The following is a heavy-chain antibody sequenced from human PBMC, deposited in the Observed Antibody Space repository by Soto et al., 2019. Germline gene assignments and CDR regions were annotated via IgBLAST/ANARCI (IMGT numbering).Heavy chain of an antibody. CDR2: IYHSGST. CDR3: ARGALLDP. J-gene: IGHJ5*02. CDR1: CGTIHSGGSS. Sequence: PSETLSLTCAFSCGTIHSGGSSWSWIRQPPGKGLEWIGYIYHSGSTSYNPSLKSRATISLDTSENLFSLRLTSVTAADTAVYYCARGALLDPWGQGTLVTVSS. V-gene: IGHV4-30-2*01.